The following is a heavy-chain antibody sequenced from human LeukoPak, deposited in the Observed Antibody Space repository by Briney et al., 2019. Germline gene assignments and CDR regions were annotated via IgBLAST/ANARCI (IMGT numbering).Heavy chain of an antibody. V-gene: IGHV3-23*01. CDR2: VSGSGGST. CDR3: AKGLVRSGPYGMDV. CDR1: GLTFSSYA. Sequence: GGSLRLSCVASGLTFSSYAMSWVRQAPGKGLELVSAVSGSGGSTYYADSVQGRFTIPRDNSKNTLYLQMNSRRAEDTAVFYCAKGLVRSGPYGMDVWGQGTTVTVSS. D-gene: IGHD2-2*01. J-gene: IGHJ6*02.